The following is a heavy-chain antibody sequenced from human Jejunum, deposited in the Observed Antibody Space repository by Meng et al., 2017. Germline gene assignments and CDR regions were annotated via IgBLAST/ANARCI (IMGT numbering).Heavy chain of an antibody. Sequence: GGSLRSSCAASGLTFSSSEMNWVRQAPGKGLEWLSYITGSDSTRYYADSVKGRFTISRDNSKNSLYLQMNSLRVEDTAVYYCARSIDKGFGEFLDYWGQGTLVTVSS. CDR3: ARSIDKGFGEFLDY. J-gene: IGHJ4*02. CDR1: GLTFSSSE. V-gene: IGHV3-48*03. CDR2: ITGSDSTR. D-gene: IGHD3-10*01.